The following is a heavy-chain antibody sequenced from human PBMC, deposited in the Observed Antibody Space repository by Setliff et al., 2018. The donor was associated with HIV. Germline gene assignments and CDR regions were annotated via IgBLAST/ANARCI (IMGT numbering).Heavy chain of an antibody. CDR3: ARLGSGWSDSYYYAMDI. Sequence: ASVKVSCKASGYTFTTYAISWVRQAPGQGLEWMGWISTHNDDTNYAQKLQGRVTMTTDTSTSTAYMELRSLRSDDTDVYFCARLGSGWSDSYYYAMDIWGQGTTVTVSS. D-gene: IGHD6-19*01. V-gene: IGHV1-18*01. CDR2: ISTHNDDT. CDR1: GYTFTTYA. J-gene: IGHJ6*02.